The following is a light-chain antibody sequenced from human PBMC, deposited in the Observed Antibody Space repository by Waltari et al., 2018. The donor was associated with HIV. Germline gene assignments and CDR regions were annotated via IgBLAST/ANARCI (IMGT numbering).Light chain of an antibody. Sequence: QSALTQPRSVSGSPGQSVTISCPGTSRDVGGYDYVSWYQQHPGKAPKLMIYDVSKRPSGVPDRFSGSKSGNTASLTISGLQAEDEADYYCCSYAGSPWVFGGGTKLTVL. CDR2: DVS. CDR1: SRDVGGYDY. CDR3: CSYAGSPWV. V-gene: IGLV2-11*01. J-gene: IGLJ3*02.